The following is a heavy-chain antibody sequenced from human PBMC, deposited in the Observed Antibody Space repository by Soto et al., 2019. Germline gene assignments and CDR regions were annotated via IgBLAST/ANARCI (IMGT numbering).Heavy chain of an antibody. D-gene: IGHD5-12*01. J-gene: IGHJ2*01. CDR1: GFTFSSYA. Sequence: QVQLVESGGGVVQPGRSLRLSCAASGFTFSSYAMHWVRQAPGKGLEWVAVISYDGSNKYYADSVTGRFTISRDNSKHTPDLQMNRRRAEGTAVYSCASPVWRVGYHWGCFDLWGRGPLFTVSS. CDR3: ASPVWRVGYHWGCFDL. V-gene: IGHV3-30-3*01. CDR2: ISYDGSNK.